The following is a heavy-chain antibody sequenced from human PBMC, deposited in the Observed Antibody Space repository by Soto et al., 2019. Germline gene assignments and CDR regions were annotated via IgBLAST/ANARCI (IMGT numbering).Heavy chain of an antibody. Sequence: QLQLQESGPGLVKPSETLSLTCTVSGGSISSSSYYWGWIRQPPGQGLEWIGSIYYSGRTYYNPSLKSRVTISLDTSKHQFSLKLSSVAAADTAVYYCARPGNYASGSYLYYLDYWGQGTLVTVSS. J-gene: IGHJ4*02. CDR3: ARPGNYASGSYLYYLDY. CDR1: GGSISSSSYY. V-gene: IGHV4-39*01. D-gene: IGHD3-10*01. CDR2: IYYSGRT.